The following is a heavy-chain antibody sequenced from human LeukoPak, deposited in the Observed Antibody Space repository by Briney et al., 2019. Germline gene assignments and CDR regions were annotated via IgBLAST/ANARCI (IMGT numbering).Heavy chain of an antibody. CDR1: GGTFSSYA. Sequence: ASVKVSCKASGGTFSSYATSWVRQAPGQGLEWMGRIIPILGIANYAQKFQGRVTITADKSTSTAYMELSSLRSEDTAVYYCARSFNWNDGFDPIDYWGQGTLVTVSS. J-gene: IGHJ4*02. V-gene: IGHV1-69*04. CDR3: ARSFNWNDGFDPIDY. CDR2: IIPILGIA. D-gene: IGHD1-20*01.